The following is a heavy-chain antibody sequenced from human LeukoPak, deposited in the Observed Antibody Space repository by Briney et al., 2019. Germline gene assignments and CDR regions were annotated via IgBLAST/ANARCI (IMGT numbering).Heavy chain of an antibody. Sequence: ASVTVSCTASGYTFTGYYMHWVRQAPGQGLECMGWINPNSGGTNYAQKFQGWVTMSRDTSISTACMELSRLRSDDTAVYYCARGYDSSGYYHPGGWFDPWGQGTLVTVSS. J-gene: IGHJ5*02. D-gene: IGHD3-22*01. V-gene: IGHV1-2*04. CDR3: ARGYDSSGYYHPGGWFDP. CDR1: GYTFTGYY. CDR2: INPNSGGT.